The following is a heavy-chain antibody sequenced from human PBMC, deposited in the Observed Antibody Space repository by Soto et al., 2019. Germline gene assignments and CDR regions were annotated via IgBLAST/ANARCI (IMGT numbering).Heavy chain of an antibody. CDR2: IKSKTDGGTI. Sequence: EVQLVESGGGLVKPGESLRLSCAASDLSFSNAYINWVRQAPGKGLEWVGRIKSKTDGGTIDYAAPVKGRFNTSRDDSSNTVYLQMTSLKTEDTAVYYCTTRGALGYWGQGTLVTVSS. CDR3: TTRGALGY. V-gene: IGHV3-15*07. D-gene: IGHD2-15*01. CDR1: DLSFSNAY. J-gene: IGHJ4*02.